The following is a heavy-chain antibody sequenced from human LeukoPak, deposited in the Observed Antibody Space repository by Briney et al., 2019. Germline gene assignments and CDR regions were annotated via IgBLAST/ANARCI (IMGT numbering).Heavy chain of an antibody. D-gene: IGHD3-9*01. CDR2: ISSSSSYI. V-gene: IGHV3-21*01. J-gene: IGHJ5*02. Sequence: GGSLRLSCAASGFTFSSYSMNWVRQAPGKGLEWVSSISSSSSYIYYADSVKGRFTISRDNAKNSLYLQMNSLRAEDTAVYYCASLTILTGYYTDWFDPWGQGTLVTVSS. CDR1: GFTFSSYS. CDR3: ASLTILTGYYTDWFDP.